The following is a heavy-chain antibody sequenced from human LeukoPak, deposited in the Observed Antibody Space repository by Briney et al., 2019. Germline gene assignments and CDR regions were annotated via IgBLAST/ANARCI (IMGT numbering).Heavy chain of an antibody. D-gene: IGHD6-25*01. CDR2: IYSGGTT. CDR1: GFTVSSNC. J-gene: IGHJ4*02. V-gene: IGHV3-66*01. Sequence: GGSLRLSCAGSGFTVSSNCMSWVRQAPGKGLEWVSIIYSGGTTYYADSVKGRFTISRDNSKNTLYLQTNSLRPEDTAVYYCARGERTYSGHYWGQGTLVTVSS. CDR3: ARGERTYSGHY.